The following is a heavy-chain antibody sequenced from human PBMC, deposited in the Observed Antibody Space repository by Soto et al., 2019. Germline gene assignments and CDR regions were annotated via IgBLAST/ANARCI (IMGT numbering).Heavy chain of an antibody. CDR3: AVHLGQNYYTMDV. Sequence: GGSLRLSCAASGFTFNNYAMHWLRHVPGQGLEWVAVISFNGIDTYYADSVKGRVTISRDNSRNTVFLQVSSLRSEDTAVYHCAVHLGQNYYTMDVWGQGTTVTVSS. CDR1: GFTFNNYA. V-gene: IGHV3-30*04. J-gene: IGHJ6*02. CDR2: ISFNGIDT.